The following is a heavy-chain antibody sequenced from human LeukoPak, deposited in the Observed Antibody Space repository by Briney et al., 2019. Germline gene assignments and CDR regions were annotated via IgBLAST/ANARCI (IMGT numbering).Heavy chain of an antibody. CDR2: IPYDGSNK. Sequence: GRSLRLSCEASGFTFSTYGMHWVRQAPGKGLEWITLIPYDGSNKYYADSVKGRFTISRDNSKNTLYLQMNSLRAEDTAVYYCARYYGSGRGYYGLDVWGQGTTVTVFS. V-gene: IGHV3-30*03. CDR1: GFTFSTYG. CDR3: ARYYGSGRGYYGLDV. D-gene: IGHD3-10*01. J-gene: IGHJ6*02.